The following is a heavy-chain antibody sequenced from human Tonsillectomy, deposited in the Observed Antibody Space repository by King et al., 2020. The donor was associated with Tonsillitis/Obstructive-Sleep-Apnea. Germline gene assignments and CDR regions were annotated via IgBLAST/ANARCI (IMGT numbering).Heavy chain of an antibody. Sequence: VQLVQSGSELKKPGASVKVSCKASEFTFTSYAMNWVRQAPGQGLEWMGWINTHTGNPTYAQGFTGRFVFSLDISVSTAYLQINSLKAEDTAVYYCAREGRSPTLFEFWSCSPDAFDFWGPGTMVNVPS. J-gene: IGHJ3*01. V-gene: IGHV7-4-1*02. CDR3: AREGRSPTLFEFWSCSPDAFDF. CDR1: EFTFTSYA. D-gene: IGHD3-3*01. CDR2: INTHTGNP.